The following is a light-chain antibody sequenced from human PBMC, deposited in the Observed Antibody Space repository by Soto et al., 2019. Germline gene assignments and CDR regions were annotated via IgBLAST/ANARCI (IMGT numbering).Light chain of an antibody. CDR3: QQRSNWPPT. V-gene: IGKV3-11*01. CDR1: QSVTIY. J-gene: IGKJ5*01. Sequence: EVLFPQSPCARSLSTGGGATLSCRASQSVTIYLALYQNKSLQPPRLLIYDVSKRATGIPARFSGSGSGTDFNLNIASLEPEDSAFYFCQQRSNWPPTSGHGTRLETK. CDR2: DVS.